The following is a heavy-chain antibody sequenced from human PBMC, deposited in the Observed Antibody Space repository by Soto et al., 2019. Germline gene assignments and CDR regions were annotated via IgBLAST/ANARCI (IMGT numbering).Heavy chain of an antibody. D-gene: IGHD2-2*01. CDR1: GGSINFYY. J-gene: IGHJ5*02. CDR2: IFYTGTT. Sequence: SETLSLTCSVSGGSINFYYWGWIRQPPGKGLEWVGGIFYTGTTYYSPSLKDRVTISVDTSKNSFSLNLTSVTAADTAVYFCARLVVVAPVANAWGQGTLVTAPQ. CDR3: ARLVVVAPVANA. V-gene: IGHV4-39*02.